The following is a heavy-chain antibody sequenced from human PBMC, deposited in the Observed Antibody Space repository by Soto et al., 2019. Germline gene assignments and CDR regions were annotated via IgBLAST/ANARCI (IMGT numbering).Heavy chain of an antibody. Sequence: PSETLSLTCAVYGGSFSGYYWSWIRQPPGKGLEWIGEINHSGSTNYNPSLKSRVTISVDTSKNQFSLKLSSVTAADTAVYYCARGLNGGRGLDYWGQGTLVTVSS. CDR1: GGSFSGYY. V-gene: IGHV4-34*01. CDR3: ARGLNGGRGLDY. J-gene: IGHJ4*02. D-gene: IGHD1-1*01. CDR2: INHSGST.